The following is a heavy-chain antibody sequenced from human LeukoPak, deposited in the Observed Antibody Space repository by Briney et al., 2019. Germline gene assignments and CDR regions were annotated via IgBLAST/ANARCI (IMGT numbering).Heavy chain of an antibody. Sequence: GGSLRLSCAASGFTFSSFATSWVRQAPGKGLEWVSAISSSASSRPYADSVKGRFTISRDNSKNTLYLEMNSLRAEDTAVYYCAKDQGRGLGSYSWGNFDYWGQGTLVTVSS. V-gene: IGHV3-23*01. CDR3: AKDQGRGLGSYSWGNFDY. D-gene: IGHD3-10*01. CDR1: GFTFSSFA. J-gene: IGHJ4*02. CDR2: ISSSASSR.